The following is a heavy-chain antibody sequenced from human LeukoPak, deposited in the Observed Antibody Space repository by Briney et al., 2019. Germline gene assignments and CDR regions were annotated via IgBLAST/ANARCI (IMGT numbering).Heavy chain of an antibody. J-gene: IGHJ4*02. Sequence: PSETLSLTCTVSDDSISSILYYWGWIRQSPGKGLEWIGSIYHSGSTYYTPSLKSRVTISVDTFKNQFSLKLHSVTAADTALYYCARHSTRVGWSGPFDYWGQGSLVTVSS. CDR2: IYHSGST. CDR3: ARHSTRVGWSGPFDY. CDR1: DDSISSILYY. D-gene: IGHD3-3*01. V-gene: IGHV4-39*01.